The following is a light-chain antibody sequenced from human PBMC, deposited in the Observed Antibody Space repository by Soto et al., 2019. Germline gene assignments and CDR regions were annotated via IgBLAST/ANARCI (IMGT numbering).Light chain of an antibody. J-gene: IGKJ2*01. Sequence: EIVMTQSPVTLSVSPGERATLSCRASQSVRSTYLAWYQQKPGQAPRLLIFGVSSRATGISDRFSGSGSGTDFTLTISRLEPEDFVVYYCQQYSTLPHTFGQGTKLEVK. CDR1: QSVRSTY. V-gene: IGKV3-20*01. CDR3: QQYSTLPHT. CDR2: GVS.